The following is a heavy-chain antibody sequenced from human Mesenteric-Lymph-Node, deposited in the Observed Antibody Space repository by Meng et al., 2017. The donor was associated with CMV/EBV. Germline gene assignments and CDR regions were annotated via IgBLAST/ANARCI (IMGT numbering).Heavy chain of an antibody. J-gene: IGHJ4*02. CDR2: IYYSGSTY. CDR1: GGSISSSSYY. Sequence: LQLQESGRVLLRPSGALSLTCPVSGGSISSSSYYWGWIRQPPGKGLEWIGYIYYSGSTYYYNPSLKTRVTISVDTSKNQFSLKLSSVTAADTAVYYCARHSALLVTNFDYWGQGTLVTVSS. V-gene: IGHV4-39*01. D-gene: IGHD5-18*01. CDR3: ARHSALLVTNFDY.